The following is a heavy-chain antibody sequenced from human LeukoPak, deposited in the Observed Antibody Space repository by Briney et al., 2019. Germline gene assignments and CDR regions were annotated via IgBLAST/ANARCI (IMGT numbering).Heavy chain of an antibody. CDR2: MNPNSGNT. J-gene: IGHJ6*02. D-gene: IGHD6-19*01. Sequence: ASVKVSCKASGYTFTSYDINWVRQATGQGLEWMGWMNPNSGNTGYAQKFQGRVTMTRNTSISTAYMELSSLRSEDTAVYYCARTSTSSGWYWGTNYYYGMDVWGQGTTVTVSS. CDR3: ARTSTSSGWYWGTNYYYGMDV. CDR1: GYTFTSYD. V-gene: IGHV1-8*01.